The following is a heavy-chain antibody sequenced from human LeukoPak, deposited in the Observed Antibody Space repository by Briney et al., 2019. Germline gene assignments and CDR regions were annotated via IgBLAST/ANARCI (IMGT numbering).Heavy chain of an antibody. CDR2: INWNGDTT. J-gene: IGHJ4*02. V-gene: IGHV3-20*04. CDR1: GFIFDDYA. D-gene: IGHD5-24*01. Sequence: GGSLRLSCAASGFIFDDYAMSWVRQAPGKGLEWVSGINWNGDTTNYADSVKGRFTISRDNARNSLYLQMNSLRAEDTAVYYCAKDDAWLQFDDWGQGTLVTVSS. CDR3: AKDDAWLQFDD.